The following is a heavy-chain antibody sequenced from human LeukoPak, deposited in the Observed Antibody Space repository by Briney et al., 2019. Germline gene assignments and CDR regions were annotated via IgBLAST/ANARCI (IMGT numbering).Heavy chain of an antibody. CDR3: ARVRSGYYISDY. J-gene: IGHJ4*02. D-gene: IGHD3-3*01. CDR2: ISYDGSNK. V-gene: IGHV3-30*04. CDR1: GFTFSSYA. Sequence: GGSLRLSCAASGFTFSSYAMHWVRQAPAKGLEWVAVISYDGSNKYYADSVKGRFTISRDNSKNTLYLQMNSLRAEDTAVYYCARVRSGYYISDYWGQGTLVTVSS.